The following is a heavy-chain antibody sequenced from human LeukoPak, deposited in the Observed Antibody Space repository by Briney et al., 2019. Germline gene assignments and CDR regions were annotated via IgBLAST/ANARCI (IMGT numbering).Heavy chain of an antibody. Sequence: ASVTVSCKASGYTFTGYYMYWVRQAPGQGLECMGWINPNSGGTNYTQKFQGRVTMTRDTSTTTAYMELRSMRSDDTAQYYCARGPDYSDSSGYWDSWGQGTLLTVSS. CDR1: GYTFTGYY. D-gene: IGHD3-22*01. V-gene: IGHV1-2*02. J-gene: IGHJ4*02. CDR3: ARGPDYSDSSGYWDS. CDR2: INPNSGGT.